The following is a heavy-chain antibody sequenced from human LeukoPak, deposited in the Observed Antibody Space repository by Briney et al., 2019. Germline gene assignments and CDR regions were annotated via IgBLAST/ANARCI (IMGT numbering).Heavy chain of an antibody. D-gene: IGHD2/OR15-2a*01. J-gene: IGHJ4*02. CDR2: INSNTGNP. V-gene: IGHV7-4-1*02. CDR1: GYTFTSSA. CDR3: ARPKRLCPSSTCYSDFDY. Sequence: GASVTVSFTASGYTFTSSALTWLRQAPGQGLEWIGWINSNTGNPTYAQDFTGRFVFSLDTSVSTAYLHISSLKAEDSAVYYCARPKRLCPSSTCYSDFDYWGQGTLVTVSS.